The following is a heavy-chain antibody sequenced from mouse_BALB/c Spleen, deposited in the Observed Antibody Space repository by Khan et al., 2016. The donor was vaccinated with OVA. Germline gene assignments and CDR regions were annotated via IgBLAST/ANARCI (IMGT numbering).Heavy chain of an antibody. Sequence: QVQLQQSGAELAKPGASVKMSCKASGYTFANYWMHWVKQRPGQGLDWIGYINPSTGYTDYNQKFKDKARLKADKSSSTAYMQLSSLTSEDSAVYYCSGLGSSYGTTFCYCGQSTTLTVSS. CDR2: INPSTGYT. V-gene: IGHV1-7*01. CDR1: GYTFANYW. CDR3: SGLGSSYGTTFCY. J-gene: IGHJ2*01. D-gene: IGHD1-1*01.